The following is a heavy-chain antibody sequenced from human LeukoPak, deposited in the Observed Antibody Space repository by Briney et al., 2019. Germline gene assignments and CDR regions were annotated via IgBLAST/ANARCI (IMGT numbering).Heavy chain of an antibody. V-gene: IGHV4-59*08. CDR3: ATATSGDAFDI. D-gene: IGHD3-10*01. Sequence: SETLSLTCTVSGGSISSYYWSWIRQPPGKGLEWIGYIYYSGSTNYNPSLKSRVTISVDTSKNQFSLKLSSVTAADTAVYYCATATSGDAFDIWGQGTMVTISS. CDR2: IYYSGST. CDR1: GGSISSYY. J-gene: IGHJ3*02.